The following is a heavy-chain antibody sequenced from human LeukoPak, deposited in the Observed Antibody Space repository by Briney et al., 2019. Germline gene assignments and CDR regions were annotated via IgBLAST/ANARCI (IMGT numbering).Heavy chain of an antibody. D-gene: IGHD2-15*01. V-gene: IGHV3-23*01. Sequence: GGSLRLSCAASGFTFSSSAMSWVRQAPGKGLEWVSAISNNGGYTYYADSVQGRFTIPRDNSKSTLCLQMNSLRAEDTAVYYCAKQLGYCSDGSCYFPYWGQGTLVTVSS. CDR2: ISNNGGYT. CDR3: AKQLGYCSDGSCYFPY. J-gene: IGHJ4*02. CDR1: GFTFSSSA.